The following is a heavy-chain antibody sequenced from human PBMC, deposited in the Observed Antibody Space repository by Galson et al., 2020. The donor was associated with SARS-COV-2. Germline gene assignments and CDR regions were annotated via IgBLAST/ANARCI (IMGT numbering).Heavy chain of an antibody. CDR1: GFTFSSYG. Sequence: GESLKISCAASGFTFSSYGMHWVRQAPGKGLEWVAVISYDGSNKYYADSVKGRFTISRDNSKNTLYLQMNSLRAEDTAVYYCARDWGSGSEDYGMDVWGQGTTVTVSS. CDR2: ISYDGSNK. CDR3: ARDWGSGSEDYGMDV. D-gene: IGHD3-10*01. V-gene: IGHV3-30*03. J-gene: IGHJ6*02.